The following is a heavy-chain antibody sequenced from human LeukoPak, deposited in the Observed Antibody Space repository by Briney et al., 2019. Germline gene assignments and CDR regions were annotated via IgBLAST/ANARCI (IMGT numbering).Heavy chain of an antibody. D-gene: IGHD3-10*01. V-gene: IGHV1-69*06. Sequence: ASVKVSCKASGGTFSNYAISWVRQAPGQGLEWMGGIIPIFGTANYAQKFRGRVTITADKSTRTAYMELSSLRSEDTAVYYCARHYSYYGSGTYFDSWGQGTLVTVSS. CDR1: GGTFSNYA. CDR3: ARHYSYYGSGTYFDS. CDR2: IIPIFGTA. J-gene: IGHJ4*02.